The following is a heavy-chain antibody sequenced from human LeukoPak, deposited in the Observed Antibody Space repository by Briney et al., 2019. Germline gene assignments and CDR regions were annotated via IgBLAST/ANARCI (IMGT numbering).Heavy chain of an antibody. CDR2: IKSDGSST. J-gene: IGHJ4*02. V-gene: IGHV3-74*01. D-gene: IGHD6-19*01. CDR1: GFTFSTYW. CDR3: ARVGTSSSGWQFDY. Sequence: GGSLRLSCAASGFTFSTYWMHWVRQAPGKGLVWVSHIKSDGSSTSYADSVKGRFTISRDNAKNTLYLQMNSLRAEDTAVYYCARVGTSSSGWQFDYWGQGTLVTVSS.